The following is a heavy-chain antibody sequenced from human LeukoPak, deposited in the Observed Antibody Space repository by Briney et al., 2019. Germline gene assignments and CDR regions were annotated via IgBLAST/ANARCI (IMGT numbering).Heavy chain of an antibody. CDR2: INPNSGGT. J-gene: IGHJ5*02. V-gene: IGHV1-2*02. D-gene: IGHD6-19*01. CDR1: GYTFTSYA. CDR3: AREGLSSGWGFDP. Sequence: GASVKVSCKASGYTFTSYAISWVRQAPGQGLEWMGWINPNSGGTNYAQKFQGRVTMTRDTSISTAYMELSRLRSDDTAVYYCAREGLSSGWGFDPWGQGTLVTVSS.